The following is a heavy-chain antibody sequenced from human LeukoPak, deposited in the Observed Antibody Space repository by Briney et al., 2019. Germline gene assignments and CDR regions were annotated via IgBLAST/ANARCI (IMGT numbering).Heavy chain of an antibody. D-gene: IGHD3-22*01. CDR3: AKDIYYDSSGYRGYFDY. CDR2: MSYDGSNK. CDR1: GFTFSGYA. J-gene: IGHJ4*02. V-gene: IGHV3-30*18. Sequence: GGSLRLSCAASGFTFSGYAMHWVRQAPGKGLEWVAVMSYDGSNKYYVDSVKGRFTVSRDNSKNTLYLQMNSLRAEDTAVYYCAKDIYYDSSGYRGYFDYWGQGTLVTVSS.